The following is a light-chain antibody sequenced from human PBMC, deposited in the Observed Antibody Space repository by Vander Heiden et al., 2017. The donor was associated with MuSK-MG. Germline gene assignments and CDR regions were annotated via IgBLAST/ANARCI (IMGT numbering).Light chain of an antibody. CDR1: ILGHKS. V-gene: IGLV3-1*01. CDR2: RHD. J-gene: IGLJ2*01. CDR3: KAWDSGTEF. Sequence: SYALTQPPSVSVSPGQTASITCSGDILGHKSTCWYQQKPGQSPVLVRYRHDQRPSGIPERFSGSNSGNTATLTISGTQASDEADYYCKAWDSGTEFFGGGTKLTVL.